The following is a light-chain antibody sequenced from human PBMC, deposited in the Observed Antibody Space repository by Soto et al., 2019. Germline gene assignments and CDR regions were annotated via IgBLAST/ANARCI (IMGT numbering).Light chain of an antibody. Sequence: QSVLTQSPSVSAAPGQTVTISCSGSSSNIGNNYVSWYQQLPGTAPKLLIYDNNKRPSGIPDRFSGSKSGTSGTLDITGLQTGDDADYYCATWDGSLPGEVFGGGTKVTVL. V-gene: IGLV1-51*01. CDR1: SSNIGNNY. CDR3: ATWDGSLPGEV. CDR2: DNN. J-gene: IGLJ2*01.